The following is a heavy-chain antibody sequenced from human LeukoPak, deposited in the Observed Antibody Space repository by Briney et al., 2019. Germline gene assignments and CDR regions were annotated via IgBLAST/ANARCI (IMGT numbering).Heavy chain of an antibody. J-gene: IGHJ6*02. V-gene: IGHV1-69*04. CDR1: GGTFSSYA. CDR2: IIPILGIA. CDR3: ARPMVTDYYYYGMDV. D-gene: IGHD5-18*01. Sequence: SVKVSCKASGGTFSSYAISWVRQAPGQGLEWMGRIIPILGIANYAQKVQGRVTITADKSTSTAYMELSSLRSEDTAVYYCARPMVTDYYYYGMDVWGQGTTVTVSS.